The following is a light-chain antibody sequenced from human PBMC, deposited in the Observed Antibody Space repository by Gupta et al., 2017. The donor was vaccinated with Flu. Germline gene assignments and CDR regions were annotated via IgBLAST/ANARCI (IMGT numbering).Light chain of an antibody. V-gene: IGKV3-20*01. CDR1: QSISSSS. CDR3: QHYGSSIFT. Sequence: IVLTQSPGTLSLSPGERATLSCRASQSISSSSLAWYQQKLGQAPRLLIYAASSGATGIPDRFSGSGSGTDSTLTISRLEPEDFAVYYCQHYGSSIFTFGPGTKVDIK. J-gene: IGKJ3*01. CDR2: AAS.